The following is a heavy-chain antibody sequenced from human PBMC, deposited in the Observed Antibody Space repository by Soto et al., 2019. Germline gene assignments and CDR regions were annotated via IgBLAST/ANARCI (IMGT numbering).Heavy chain of an antibody. V-gene: IGHV1-18*01. CDR3: AREGPRPYYYYGMDV. D-gene: IGHD6-6*01. CDR1: GYTFSTSG. Sequence: QAQLEQSGAEVKKPGASVKVSCKSSGYTFSTSGISWVRQAPGQGLEWMGWISTYNGDANYAQRFQGRVTMTTDTATSTTFMELRSLRSDDTAVYYCAREGPRPYYYYGMDVWGQGTTGTVSS. J-gene: IGHJ6*02. CDR2: ISTYNGDA.